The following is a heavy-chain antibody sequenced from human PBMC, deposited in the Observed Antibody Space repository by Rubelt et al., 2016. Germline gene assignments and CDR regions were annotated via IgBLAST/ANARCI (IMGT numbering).Heavy chain of an antibody. J-gene: IGHJ3*02. CDR3: ARRRIAVAGTSGAFDI. V-gene: IGHV4-34*01. Sequence: KPSETLSLTCAVYGGSFSGYYWSWIRQPPGKGLEWIGEINHSGSTNYNPSLKSRVTISVDTSKNQFSLKLSSVTAADTAVYYCARRRIAVAGTSGAFDIWGQGTMVTVSS. D-gene: IGHD6-19*01. CDR1: GGSFSGYY. CDR2: INHSGST.